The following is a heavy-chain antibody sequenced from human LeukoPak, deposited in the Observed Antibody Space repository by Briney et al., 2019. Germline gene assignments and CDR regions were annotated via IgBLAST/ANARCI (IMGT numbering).Heavy chain of an antibody. V-gene: IGHV3-30-3*01. CDR1: GFTFSSYA. J-gene: IGHJ6*02. Sequence: GGSLRLSCAASGFTFSSYAMHWVRQAPGKGLEWVAVISYDGSNKYYADSVKGRFTISRDNSKNTLYLQMNSLRAEDTAVYYCARNGPYSSSWYYYYYGMDVWGQGTTVTVSS. CDR2: ISYDGSNK. D-gene: IGHD6-13*01. CDR3: ARNGPYSSSWYYYYYGMDV.